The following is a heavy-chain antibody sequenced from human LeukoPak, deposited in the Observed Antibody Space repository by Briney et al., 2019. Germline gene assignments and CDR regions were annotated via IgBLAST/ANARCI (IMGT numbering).Heavy chain of an antibody. CDR2: VNHSGYT. J-gene: IGHJ4*02. Sequence: SETLSLTCAVSGTSFSSYYWSWIRQPPGKGLEWIGEVNHSGYTNDNPSLKSRVTISVDTSKDQFSLRLRSVTAADTAVYFCARMTTGHDFWGQGTLVTVSS. CDR3: ARMTTGHDF. D-gene: IGHD4-17*01. V-gene: IGHV4-34*01. CDR1: GTSFSSYY.